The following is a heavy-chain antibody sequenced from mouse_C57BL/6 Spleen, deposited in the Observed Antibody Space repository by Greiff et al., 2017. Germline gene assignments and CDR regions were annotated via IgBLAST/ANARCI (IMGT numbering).Heavy chain of an antibody. J-gene: IGHJ2*01. CDR2: ISDGGSYT. Sequence: EVMLVESGGGLVKPGGSLKLSCAASGFTFSSYALSWVRQTPEKRLEWVATISDGGSYTYYPDNVKGRFTISRDNAKNNLYLQMSHLKSEDTAMYYCARDDYDAIDYWGQGTTLTVSS. D-gene: IGHD2-4*01. V-gene: IGHV5-4*01. CDR1: GFTFSSYA. CDR3: ARDDYDAIDY.